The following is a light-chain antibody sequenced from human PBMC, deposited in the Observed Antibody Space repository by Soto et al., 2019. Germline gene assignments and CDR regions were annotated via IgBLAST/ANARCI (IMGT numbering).Light chain of an antibody. V-gene: IGKV1-39*01. Sequence: DIQITHSPSSLSASVLNRVTITCRASQSISTYLNWYQKKPGKAPNLLIYDASRLQSGVPSRFSGSGGGTDFTLSISSVQPEDFATYFCQQSYMDPITFGQGTRLEIK. J-gene: IGKJ5*01. CDR3: QQSYMDPIT. CDR1: QSISTY. CDR2: DAS.